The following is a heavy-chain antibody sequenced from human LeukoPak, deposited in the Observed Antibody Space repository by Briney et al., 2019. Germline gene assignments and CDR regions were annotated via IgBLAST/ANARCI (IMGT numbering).Heavy chain of an antibody. Sequence: GGSLRLSCAASGFTFSSYWMSWVRQAPGKGLEWVANIKQDGSEKYYVDSVKGRFTISRDNAKNSLYLQMNSLRAEDTAVYYCARGVLMVYAMQGYNWFDPWGQGTLVTVSS. J-gene: IGHJ5*02. V-gene: IGHV3-7*01. CDR2: IKQDGSEK. CDR3: ARGVLMVYAMQGYNWFDP. D-gene: IGHD2-8*01. CDR1: GFTFSSYW.